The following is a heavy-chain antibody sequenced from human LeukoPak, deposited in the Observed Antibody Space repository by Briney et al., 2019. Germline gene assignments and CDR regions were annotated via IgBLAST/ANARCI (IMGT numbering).Heavy chain of an antibody. D-gene: IGHD4-17*01. J-gene: IGHJ3*02. CDR2: ISAYNGHT. V-gene: IGHV1-18*01. Sequence: ASVKVSCKASGYTFTSYGINWVRQAPGQGLECMGWISAYNGHTNYAQNFQDRVTMTTDTSTSTAYMELRSLRSDDTAVYYCARAPTTVTTGGAFDIWGQGTMVTVSS. CDR1: GYTFTSYG. CDR3: ARAPTTVTTGGAFDI.